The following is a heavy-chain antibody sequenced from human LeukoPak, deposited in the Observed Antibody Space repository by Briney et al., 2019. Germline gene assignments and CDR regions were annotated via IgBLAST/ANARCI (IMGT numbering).Heavy chain of an antibody. CDR1: GGSFSDYY. Sequence: SETLSLTCAVYGGSFSDYYWNWIRQPPRKGLEWIGEINHFGSANYNPSLKSRVTVSGDTSENQFSLKVNSVTAADTAIYYCARGYRAHQTFYSYHYFDYWAQGTLVTVSS. V-gene: IGHV4-34*01. J-gene: IGHJ4*02. CDR3: ARGYRAHQTFYSYHYFDY. D-gene: IGHD5-18*01. CDR2: INHFGSA.